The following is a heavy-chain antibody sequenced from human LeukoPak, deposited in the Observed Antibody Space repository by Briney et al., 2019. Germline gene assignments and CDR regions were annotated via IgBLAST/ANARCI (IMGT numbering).Heavy chain of an antibody. D-gene: IGHD3-22*01. CDR3: ASQGYDSSGYAFDI. Sequence: SKTLSLTCTVSGGSISSYYWSWIRQPPGKGLEWIGYIYYSGSTNYNPSLKSRVTISVDTSKNQFSLKLSSVTAADTAVYYCASQGYDSSGYAFDIWGQGTMVTVSS. J-gene: IGHJ3*02. CDR2: IYYSGST. V-gene: IGHV4-59*01. CDR1: GGSISSYY.